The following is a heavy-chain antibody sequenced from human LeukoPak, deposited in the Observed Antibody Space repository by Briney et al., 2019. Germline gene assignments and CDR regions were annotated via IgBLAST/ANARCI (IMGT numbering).Heavy chain of an antibody. D-gene: IGHD2-21*01. CDR1: GFTFTNFW. V-gene: IGHV3-7*01. Sequence: GSLRLSCEASGFTFTNFWMSWVRQAPGKRPEWVANIREDGSEKKYVDSVKGRFTISRDNAKNSIYLQMNSLRVEDTAIYYCAKDIVGGGNDYWGQGTLVTVSS. J-gene: IGHJ4*02. CDR2: IREDGSEK. CDR3: AKDIVGGGNDY.